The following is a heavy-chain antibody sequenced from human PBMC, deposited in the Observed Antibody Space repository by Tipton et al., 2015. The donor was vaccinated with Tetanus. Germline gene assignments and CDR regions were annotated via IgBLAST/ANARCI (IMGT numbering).Heavy chain of an antibody. CDR3: ARPIVGARYYFDY. D-gene: IGHD1-26*01. CDR1: GFTFSSYS. Sequence: GSLRLSCTASGFTFSSYSMNWVRQAPGKGLEWVSSITGSSNSIYYADSVKGRSTISRDSANNSLYLQMNSLRAEDTAVYYCARPIVGARYYFDYWGQGTLVTVSS. J-gene: IGHJ4*02. V-gene: IGHV3-21*01. CDR2: ITGSSNSI.